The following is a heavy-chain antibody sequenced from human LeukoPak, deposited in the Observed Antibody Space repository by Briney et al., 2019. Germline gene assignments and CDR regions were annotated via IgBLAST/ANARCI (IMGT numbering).Heavy chain of an antibody. CDR1: GFTFSSYA. D-gene: IGHD3-22*01. CDR3: AKDPITMIVDFRYFDY. J-gene: IGHJ4*02. CDR2: ISGSGGST. Sequence: GGSLRLSCAASGFTFSSYAMSWVRQAPGKGLEWVSAISGSGGSTYYADSVKGRFTISRDNSKNTLYLQMNSLRAEDTAVYYCAKDPITMIVDFRYFDYWGQGTLVTVSS. V-gene: IGHV3-23*01.